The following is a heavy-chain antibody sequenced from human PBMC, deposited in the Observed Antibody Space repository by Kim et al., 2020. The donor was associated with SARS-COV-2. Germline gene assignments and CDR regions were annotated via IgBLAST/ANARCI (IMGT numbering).Heavy chain of an antibody. D-gene: IGHD3-10*01. Sequence: SETLSLTCTVSGGSISSSSYYWGWIRQPPGKGLEWIGSIYYSGSTYYNPSLKSRVTISVDTSKNQFSLKLSSVTAADTAVYYCARDVRFTPGNDAFDIWG. CDR2: IYYSGST. CDR1: GGSISSSSYY. J-gene: IGHJ3*02. V-gene: IGHV4-39*07. CDR3: ARDVRFTPGNDAFDI.